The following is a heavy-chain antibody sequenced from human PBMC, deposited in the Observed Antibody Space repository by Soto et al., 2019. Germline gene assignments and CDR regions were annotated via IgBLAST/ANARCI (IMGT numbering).Heavy chain of an antibody. CDR1: GDSVTTYY. CDR3: ATGGVRFDP. CDR2: IYYSGTT. V-gene: IGHV4-59*02. J-gene: IGHJ5*02. D-gene: IGHD3-16*01. Sequence: QVQLQESGPGLVKPSETLSLTCTVSGDSVTTYYWSWIRQPPGQGLEWIGYIYYSGTTNYNPSLKSRITISVDSSKIQVSLTVNTVTAADTGVYYCATGGVRFDPWGQGTLVTVSS.